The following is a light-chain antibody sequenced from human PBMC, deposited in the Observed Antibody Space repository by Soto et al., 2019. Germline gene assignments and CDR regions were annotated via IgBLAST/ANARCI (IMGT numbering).Light chain of an antibody. Sequence: QSALTQPASVSGSPGQSITISCTGTSSDVGTYNYVSWYQHHPGKAPKLLTYEVSNRPSGVSNRFSGSKSGNTASLTISGLQAEDEADYYCSSYTSDSTLVFGGGTKLTVL. CDR2: EVS. CDR3: SSYTSDSTLV. J-gene: IGLJ2*01. V-gene: IGLV2-14*01. CDR1: SSDVGTYNY.